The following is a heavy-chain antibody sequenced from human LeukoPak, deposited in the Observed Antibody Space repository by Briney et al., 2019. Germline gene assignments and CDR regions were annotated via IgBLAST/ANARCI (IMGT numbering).Heavy chain of an antibody. CDR3: ARDFIAVGGSNLFLMV. D-gene: IGHD6-13*01. CDR1: GYVFTAHY. CDR2: INAGNGNT. Sequence: ASVKVSCKASGYVFTAHYIHWVRQAPGQGLEWMGWINAGNGNTTYSQRLQDRVTITRDASASTAYMEVRSLRSEDTAVYFCARDFIAVGGSNLFLMVWGQGTLVTVSS. V-gene: IGHV1-3*01. J-gene: IGHJ4*02.